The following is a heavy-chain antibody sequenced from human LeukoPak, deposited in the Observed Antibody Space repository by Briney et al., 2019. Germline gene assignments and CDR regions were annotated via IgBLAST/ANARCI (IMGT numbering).Heavy chain of an antibody. Sequence: GGSLRLSCAACGFTFSSYAMSLVRQAPGKGLEWVSAISGSGGSTYYADSVKGRFTISRDNSKNTLYLQMNSLRAEDTAVYYCAKDLTYYDILTGYYPNYFDYWGQGTLVTVSS. J-gene: IGHJ4*02. CDR3: AKDLTYYDILTGYYPNYFDY. V-gene: IGHV3-23*01. D-gene: IGHD3-9*01. CDR2: ISGSGGST. CDR1: GFTFSSYA.